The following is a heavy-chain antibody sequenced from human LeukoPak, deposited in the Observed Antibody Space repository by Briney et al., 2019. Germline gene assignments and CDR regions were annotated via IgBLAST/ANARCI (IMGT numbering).Heavy chain of an antibody. J-gene: IGHJ5*02. CDR1: GFTFSSYS. D-gene: IGHD1-1*01. Sequence: GGSLRLPCAASGFTFSSYSMNWVRQAPGKGLEWVSSISSSSSYIYYADSVKGRFTISRDNAKNSLYLQMNSLRAEDTAVYYCARGRAYNWNDGWFDPWGQGTLVTVSS. V-gene: IGHV3-21*01. CDR3: ARGRAYNWNDGWFDP. CDR2: ISSSSSYI.